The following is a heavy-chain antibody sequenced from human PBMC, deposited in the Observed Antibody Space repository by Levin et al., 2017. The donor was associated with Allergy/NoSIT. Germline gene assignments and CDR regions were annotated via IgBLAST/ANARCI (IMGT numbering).Heavy chain of an antibody. J-gene: IGHJ4*02. CDR1: GFTFSSYA. Sequence: GGSLRLSCAASGFTFSSYAMNWVRQAPGKGLEWVAYISSDSSTIYYAGSVKGRFTISRDNAKNSLYLQMDSLRDEDTAVYHCARKKDYWGQGTPVTVSS. CDR3: ARKKDY. V-gene: IGHV3-48*02. CDR2: ISSDSSTI.